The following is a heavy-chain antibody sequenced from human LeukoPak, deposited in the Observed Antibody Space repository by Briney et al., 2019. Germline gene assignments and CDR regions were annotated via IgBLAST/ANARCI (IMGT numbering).Heavy chain of an antibody. J-gene: IGHJ6*03. CDR1: GGSISSGSYY. CDR2: IYTSGST. D-gene: IGHD5-18*01. V-gene: IGHV4-61*02. CDR3: ARSGERGYSYGRYMDV. Sequence: PSETLSLTCTVSGGSISSGSYYWSWIRQPAGKGRGWIGRIYTSGSTNYNPSLKSRVTISVDTSKNQFSLKLSSVTAADTAVYYCARSGERGYSYGRYMDVWGKGTTVTVSS.